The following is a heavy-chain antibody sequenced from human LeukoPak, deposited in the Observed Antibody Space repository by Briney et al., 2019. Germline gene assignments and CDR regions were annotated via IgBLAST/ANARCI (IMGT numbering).Heavy chain of an antibody. D-gene: IGHD3-3*01. V-gene: IGHV4-30-2*01. CDR1: GGSISSGGYY. CDR3: ARRGSDFWSGSLRAFDI. J-gene: IGHJ3*02. Sequence: PSETLSLTCTVSGGSISSGGYYWSWIRQPPGKGLEWIGYIYHSGSTYYNPSLKSRVTISVDRSKNQFSLKLSSVTAADTAVYYCARRGSDFWSGSLRAFDIWGQGTMVTVSS. CDR2: IYHSGST.